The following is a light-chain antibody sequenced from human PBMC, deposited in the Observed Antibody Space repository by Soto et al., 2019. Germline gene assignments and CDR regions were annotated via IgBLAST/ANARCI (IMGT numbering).Light chain of an antibody. J-gene: IGLJ2*01. CDR3: SSYGSIVV. CDR1: SSDVGGYNF. V-gene: IGLV2-14*03. Sequence: QSVLTQPASVSGSPGQSITISCTEASSDVGGYNFVSWYQQHPGKAPKLLLYDVSDRPSGVSNRFSGSKSGNTASLTISGLQAEDEADYYCSSYGSIVVFGGGTKLTVL. CDR2: DVS.